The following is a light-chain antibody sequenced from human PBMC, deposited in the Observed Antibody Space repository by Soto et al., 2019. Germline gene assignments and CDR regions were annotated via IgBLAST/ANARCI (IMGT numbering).Light chain of an antibody. CDR3: QKYGSAPYT. J-gene: IGKJ2*01. Sequence: EIVLTQSPGTLSLSPGERDTLSCRASQSVSSSYLAWYQQKPGQAPRLLIYGASSRDTGIPDRFSVSGSGTDFTLTISRLEPEDFTVYYCQKYGSAPYTFGQGTKLEIK. CDR1: QSVSSSY. V-gene: IGKV3-20*01. CDR2: GAS.